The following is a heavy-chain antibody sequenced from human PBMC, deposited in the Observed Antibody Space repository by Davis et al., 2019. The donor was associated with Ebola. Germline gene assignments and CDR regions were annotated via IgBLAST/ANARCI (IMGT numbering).Heavy chain of an antibody. CDR2: ISYHGSIK. Sequence: GESLKISCAASGFAFSGYSIHWVRQAPGKGLEWVAVISYHGSIKHYADSVKGRFTISRDNSKNTLILQMNSLRAEDTAIYYCAKEELKVFDYWGQGTLVTVSS. CDR1: GFAFSGYS. J-gene: IGHJ4*02. V-gene: IGHV3-30-3*01. CDR3: AKEELKVFDY. D-gene: IGHD3-10*01.